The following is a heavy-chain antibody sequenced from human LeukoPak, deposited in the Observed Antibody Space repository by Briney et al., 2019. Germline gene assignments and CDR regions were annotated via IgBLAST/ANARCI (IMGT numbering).Heavy chain of an antibody. CDR1: GDSISSGRYY. V-gene: IGHV4-61*02. Sequence: SQTLSLTCTVSGDSISSGRYYWTWLRQPAGKALEWIGRIHTSGDTNYSPSLKSRVTISRDTSKNQFSLRLTAVDAADTAVYYCVRDWNGDYFDYWGQGTLVSVSS. D-gene: IGHD1-1*01. J-gene: IGHJ4*02. CDR3: VRDWNGDYFDY. CDR2: IHTSGDT.